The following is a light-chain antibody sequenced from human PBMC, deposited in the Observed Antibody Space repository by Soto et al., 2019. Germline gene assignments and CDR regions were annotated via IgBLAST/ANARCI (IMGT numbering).Light chain of an antibody. J-gene: IGKJ1*01. V-gene: IGKV1-5*01. CDR3: QQYENYWT. CDR1: QSISSW. Sequence: DIQMTQSPSTLSASVGDSVTITCRASQSISSWLAWFQQEPGKAPKLLIYDASNWADGVPSRFSGTESGTEFPPTINRLQADDFATYYCQQYENYWTFGQGTKVDIK. CDR2: DAS.